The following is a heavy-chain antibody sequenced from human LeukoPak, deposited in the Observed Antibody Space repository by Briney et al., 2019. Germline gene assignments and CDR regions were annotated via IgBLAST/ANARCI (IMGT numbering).Heavy chain of an antibody. Sequence: SETLSLTCTVSGGSISSYYWSWIRQPAGKGLEWIGRIYNSGSTNYNPSLRSRVTISVDKSKNQFSLKLSSVTAADTAVYYCARVLSNTYYYDSSGYHYYYMDVWGKGTTVTVSS. J-gene: IGHJ6*03. CDR3: ARVLSNTYYYDSSGYHYYYMDV. D-gene: IGHD3-22*01. CDR1: GGSISSYY. V-gene: IGHV4-4*07. CDR2: IYNSGST.